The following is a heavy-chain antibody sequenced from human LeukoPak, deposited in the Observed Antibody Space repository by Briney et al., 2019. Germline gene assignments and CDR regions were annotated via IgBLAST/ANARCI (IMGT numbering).Heavy chain of an antibody. J-gene: IGHJ1*01. V-gene: IGHV5-51*01. CDR3: ALYSDSSGYYFQH. Sequence: GESLKISCKGSKHSFINYWIGWVRQMPGKGLEWMGIIYPGDSDTKYSPSFQGQVTMSADKSISTAYLQWSSLKASDSAMYYCALYSDSSGYYFQHWGQGTLVTVSS. CDR1: KHSFINYW. D-gene: IGHD3-22*01. CDR2: IYPGDSDT.